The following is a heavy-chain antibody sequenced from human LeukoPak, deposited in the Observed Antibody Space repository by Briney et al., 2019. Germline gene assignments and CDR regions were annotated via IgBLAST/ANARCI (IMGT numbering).Heavy chain of an antibody. Sequence: PGGSLRLSCAASGFTFSSYGMHWVRQAPGKGLEWVAVIWYDGSNKYYADSVKGRFTISRDNSKNTLYLQMNSLRAEDTAVYYCAKDSLMITFGGLFDYWGQGTLVTVSS. CDR3: AKDSLMITFGGLFDY. D-gene: IGHD3-16*01. CDR1: GFTFSSYG. J-gene: IGHJ4*02. CDR2: IWYDGSNK. V-gene: IGHV3-33*06.